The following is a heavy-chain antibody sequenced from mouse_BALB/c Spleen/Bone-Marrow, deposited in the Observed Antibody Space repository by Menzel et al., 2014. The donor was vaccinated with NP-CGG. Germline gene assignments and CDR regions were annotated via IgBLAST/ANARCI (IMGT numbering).Heavy chain of an antibody. CDR1: GFNIKDTY. Sequence: VQLQQSGAELVKPGASVKLSCTASGFNIKDTYMHWVKQRPEQGLEWIVGIDPANGNTKYDPKFQGRATITADTACNTAYLQLSSLTSEATAVYYCAYYRYDEGGFAFWGHETLVTVSA. V-gene: IGHV14-3*02. CDR3: AYYRYDEGGFAF. J-gene: IGHJ3*01. CDR2: IDPANGNT. D-gene: IGHD2-14*01.